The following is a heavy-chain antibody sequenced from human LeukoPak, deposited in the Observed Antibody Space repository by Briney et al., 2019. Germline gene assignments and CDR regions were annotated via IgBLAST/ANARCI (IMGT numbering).Heavy chain of an antibody. CDR1: GFTFSSYW. J-gene: IGHJ4*02. V-gene: IGHV3-74*01. CDR2: INSDGSST. Sequence: GGSLRLSCAASGFTFSSYWMHWVRQAPGKGLVWVSRINSDGSSTSYADSVKGRFTVSRDNAKNTLYLQMNSLRAEDTAVYYCARGLRGSPIDYWGQGTLVTVSS. CDR3: ARGLRGSPIDY. D-gene: IGHD3-16*01.